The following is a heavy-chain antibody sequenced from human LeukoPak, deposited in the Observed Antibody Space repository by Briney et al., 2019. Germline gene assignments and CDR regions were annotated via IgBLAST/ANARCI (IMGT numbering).Heavy chain of an antibody. J-gene: IGHJ4*02. V-gene: IGHV3-30*18. CDR2: FSYDGSTK. CDR1: GFTLSSYA. Sequence: GRSLRLSCAASGFTLSSYAMHWVRQAPGKGLEWVAVFSYDGSTKYYADSVKGRFTISRDNSKNTLYLQMSSLRPEDTAVYYCAKGGETYYFDSTGYFDYWGQGALVTVSS. CDR3: AKGGETYYFDSTGYFDY. D-gene: IGHD3-22*01.